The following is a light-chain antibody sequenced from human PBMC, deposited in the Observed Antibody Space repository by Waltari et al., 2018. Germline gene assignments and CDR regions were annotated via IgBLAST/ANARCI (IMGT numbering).Light chain of an antibody. CDR3: SSFTRTNSWV. V-gene: IGLV2-14*03. CDR1: SSDVGGYNY. CDR2: DVN. J-gene: IGLJ3*02. Sequence: HSALAQPASVSGSPGQSITISCTGTSSDVGGYNYVSWYQQHPGKAPRLMIYDVNNRPSWVSHRFSSSKSGNTASLTISVLQAEDEADYYCSSFTRTNSWVFGGGTKLTVL.